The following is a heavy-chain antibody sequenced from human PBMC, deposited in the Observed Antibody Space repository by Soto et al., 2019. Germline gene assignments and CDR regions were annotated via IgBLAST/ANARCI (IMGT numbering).Heavy chain of an antibody. Sequence: GGSLRLSCAASGFTFSSYSMNWVRQAPGKGLEWVSYISSSSSTIYYADSVKGRFTISRDNAKNSLYLQMNSLRDEDTAVYYCARDWDPYYYDSSGYYTGVGFDYWGQGTLVTVSS. CDR3: ARDWDPYYYDSSGYYTGVGFDY. CDR1: GFTFSSYS. D-gene: IGHD3-22*01. V-gene: IGHV3-48*02. J-gene: IGHJ4*02. CDR2: ISSSSSTI.